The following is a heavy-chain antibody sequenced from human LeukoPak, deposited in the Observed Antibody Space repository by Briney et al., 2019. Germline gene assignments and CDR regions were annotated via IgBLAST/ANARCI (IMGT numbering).Heavy chain of an antibody. CDR2: ISWNSGSI. CDR3: ARDAGYEWYYYYYMDV. CDR1: GFTFDDYA. V-gene: IGHV3-9*01. D-gene: IGHD5-12*01. J-gene: IGHJ6*03. Sequence: PGGSLRLSCAASGFTFDDYAMHWVRQAPGKGLEWVSGISWNSGSIGYADSVKGRFTISRDNAKNSLYLQMNSLRAEDTALYYCARDAGYEWYYYYYMDVWGKGTTVTISS.